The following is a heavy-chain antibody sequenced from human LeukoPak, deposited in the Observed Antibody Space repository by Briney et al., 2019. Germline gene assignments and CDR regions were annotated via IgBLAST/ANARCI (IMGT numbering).Heavy chain of an antibody. V-gene: IGHV3-9*01. CDR3: AKDLVRDAMRYFQH. D-gene: IGHD2-2*01. J-gene: IGHJ1*01. CDR1: GFTFDDYA. CDR2: ISWNSGSI. Sequence: GRSLRLSCAASGFTFDDYAMHWVRQAPGKGLEWVSGISWNSGSIGYADLVKGRFTISRDNAKNSLYLEMNSLRAEDTALYYCAKDLVRDAMRYFQHWGQGTLVTVSS.